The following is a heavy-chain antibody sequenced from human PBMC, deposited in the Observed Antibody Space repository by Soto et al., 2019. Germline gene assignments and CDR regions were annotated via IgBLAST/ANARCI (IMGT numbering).Heavy chain of an antibody. J-gene: IGHJ6*02. D-gene: IGHD2-2*01. Sequence: EMQLLESGGGLVQPGGSLRLSCAASEFTFSSYAMSWVRQAPVKGLEWVSVISGSGGSTYYADSVKGRFTISRDNSKNTLYLQMNSLRVEDTAVYYCAKYLVVVPPASPSYYGMDVWGQGTTVTVSS. CDR3: AKYLVVVPPASPSYYGMDV. CDR1: EFTFSSYA. CDR2: ISGSGGST. V-gene: IGHV3-23*01.